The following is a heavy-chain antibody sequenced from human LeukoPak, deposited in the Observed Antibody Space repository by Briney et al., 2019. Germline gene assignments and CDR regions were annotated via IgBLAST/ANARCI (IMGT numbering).Heavy chain of an antibody. CDR3: ARRNPAGYCSGGSCPQPYFDY. V-gene: IGHV1-69*13. Sequence: ASVKVSCKASVGTFSSYAIRWVRQAPGQGLEWVEGIIPIFGTANYAQKFQGKVTITADESTSTAYMELSSLRSEDSAVYCGARRNPAGYCSGGSCPQPYFDYWGQGTLVTVCS. D-gene: IGHD2-15*01. J-gene: IGHJ4*02. CDR2: IIPIFGTA. CDR1: VGTFSSYA.